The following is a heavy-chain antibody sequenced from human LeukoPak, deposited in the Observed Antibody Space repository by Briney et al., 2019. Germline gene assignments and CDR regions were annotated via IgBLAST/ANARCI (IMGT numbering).Heavy chain of an antibody. CDR2: ISSSSSTI. J-gene: IGHJ5*02. D-gene: IGHD6-13*01. Sequence: GSLRLSCAASGFTFSSYSMNWVRQAPGKGLEWVSYISSSSSTIYYADSVKGRFTISRDNAKNSLYLQMNSLRAEDTAVYYCASPTIAAAGRGAHWFDPWGQGTPVTVSS. CDR3: ASPTIAAAGRGAHWFDP. V-gene: IGHV3-48*04. CDR1: GFTFSSYS.